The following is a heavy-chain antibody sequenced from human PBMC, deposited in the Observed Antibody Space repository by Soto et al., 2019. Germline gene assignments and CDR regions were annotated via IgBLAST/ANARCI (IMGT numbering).Heavy chain of an antibody. CDR2: ISYDGSNK. Sequence: QVQLVESGGGVVQPGRSLTLSCAASGFTFSSYGMHWVRQAPGKGLEWVAVISYDGSNKYYADSVKGRFTISRDNSKNTLYLQMNSLRAEDTAVYYCAKDRGFGEVKYYFDYWGQGTLVTVSS. D-gene: IGHD3-10*01. CDR1: GFTFSSYG. CDR3: AKDRGFGEVKYYFDY. J-gene: IGHJ4*02. V-gene: IGHV3-30*18.